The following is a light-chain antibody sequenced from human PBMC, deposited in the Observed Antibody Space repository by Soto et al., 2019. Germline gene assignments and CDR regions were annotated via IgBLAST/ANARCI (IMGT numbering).Light chain of an antibody. CDR1: QSVSSN. J-gene: IGKJ2*01. V-gene: IGKV3-15*01. CDR3: QQYNNWPPNYT. Sequence: EIVMTQSPVTLSVSPGERATLSCRASQSVSSNLAWYQQKPGQAPRLLLYDASTRATGIPARFSGSGSGTEFTLTVSSLQSEDFAVYYCQQYNNWPPNYTFGQGTKLEIK. CDR2: DAS.